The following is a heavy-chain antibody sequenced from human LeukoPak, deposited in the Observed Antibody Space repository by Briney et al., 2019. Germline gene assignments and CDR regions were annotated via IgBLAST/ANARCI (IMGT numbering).Heavy chain of an antibody. Sequence: SQTLSLTCAVSGGSISSGGYSWSWIRQPPGKGLEWIGYIYHSGSTDYNPSLKSRVTMSVDMSKNQFSLRLSSVTTADTAVYFCAREGYTNYHDYWGQGTLVTVSS. CDR2: IYHSGST. J-gene: IGHJ4*02. CDR1: GGSISSGGYS. CDR3: AREGYTNYHDY. D-gene: IGHD5-18*01. V-gene: IGHV4-30-2*01.